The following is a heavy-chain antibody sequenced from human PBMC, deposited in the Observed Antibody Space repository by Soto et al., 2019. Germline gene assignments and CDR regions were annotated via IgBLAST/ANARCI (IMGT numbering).Heavy chain of an antibody. Sequence: QVQLVESGGGVVQTGRSLRLSCAASGFTFSSYGMHWVRQAPGKGLEWVAVISFEGNNKYYAGSVRGRFTISRDNSKNTLFLQLTSLRPEDTAVYYCAKAPYGSGWVRSHLDAWGQGNLVTVAS. D-gene: IGHD6-19*01. J-gene: IGHJ4*02. V-gene: IGHV3-30*18. CDR3: AKAPYGSGWVRSHLDA. CDR1: GFTFSSYG. CDR2: ISFEGNNK.